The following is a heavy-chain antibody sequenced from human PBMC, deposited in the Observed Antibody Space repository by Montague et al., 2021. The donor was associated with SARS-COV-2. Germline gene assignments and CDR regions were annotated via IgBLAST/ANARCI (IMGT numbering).Heavy chain of an antibody. Sequence: SETLSLTCTVSGGSLFSSSYYWGWIRQPPGKGLEWIGSVYYNGNTNYNLSLKSRVTIALDTSEIQISLNLDSVTAADTAVYYCVRGGGWEGNWFDSWGQGALVTVSS. D-gene: IGHD1-26*01. CDR1: GGSLFSSSYY. CDR2: VYYNGNT. J-gene: IGHJ5*02. V-gene: IGHV4-39*01. CDR3: VRGGGWEGNWFDS.